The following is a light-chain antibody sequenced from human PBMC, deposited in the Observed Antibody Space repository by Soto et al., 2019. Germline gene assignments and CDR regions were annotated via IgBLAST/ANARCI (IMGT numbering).Light chain of an antibody. J-gene: IGLJ3*02. V-gene: IGLV1-40*01. CDR2: GNI. Sequence: QSVLTQAPSVSGAPGQRITISCTGSSSNIGAGYDVQWYQQLPGTVPKLHIYGNINRPSGVPDRFSGSKSGTSASLAITGLQAEDEADYYCQSYDSSLNVVFGGGTQLTVL. CDR3: QSYDSSLNVV. CDR1: SSNIGAGYD.